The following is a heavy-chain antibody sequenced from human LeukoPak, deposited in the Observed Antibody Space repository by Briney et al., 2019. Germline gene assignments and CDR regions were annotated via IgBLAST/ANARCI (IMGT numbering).Heavy chain of an antibody. CDR2: INSVGGTT. J-gene: IGHJ3*02. D-gene: IGHD4-17*01. V-gene: IGHV3-48*04. CDR3: ARSHMYGDYGEDI. Sequence: GSLRLSCAASRFTFNSYGMNWFRQVPGKGLEWTSYINSVGGTTFYADSVKGRFTITRDNANNTLYLQMNSLRAEDAAIYYCARSHMYGDYGEDIWGHGTVVAVSS. CDR1: RFTFNSYG.